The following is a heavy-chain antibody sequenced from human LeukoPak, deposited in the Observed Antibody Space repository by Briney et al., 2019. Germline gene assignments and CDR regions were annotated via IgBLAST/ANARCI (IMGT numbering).Heavy chain of an antibody. Sequence: PSETLSLTCAVYGGSFSGYYWSWIRQPPGKGLEWIGEINHSGSTNYNPSLKSRVTISVDTSKNQFSLKLSSVTAADTAVYYCARDSEYQLLVDYWGQGTLVTVSS. J-gene: IGHJ4*02. CDR3: ARDSEYQLLVDY. CDR2: INHSGST. D-gene: IGHD2-2*01. CDR1: GGSFSGYY. V-gene: IGHV4-34*01.